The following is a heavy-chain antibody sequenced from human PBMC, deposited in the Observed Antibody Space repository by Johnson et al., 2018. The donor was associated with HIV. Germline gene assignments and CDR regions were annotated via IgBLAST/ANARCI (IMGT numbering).Heavy chain of an antibody. Sequence: VQLVESGGGLVQPGRSLRLSCAASGFTFSKYAMSWVRQAPGKGLEWVSSVSGTGGNTYYADSVKGRFTVSRDSSLYLQMNSLSAEDTALYYCGKDVLRASGRYDEGGFDIWGQGTMVTVSS. CDR1: GFTFSKYA. D-gene: IGHD1-26*01. CDR2: VSGTGGNT. CDR3: GKDVLRASGRYDEGGFDI. J-gene: IGHJ3*02. V-gene: IGHV3-23*04.